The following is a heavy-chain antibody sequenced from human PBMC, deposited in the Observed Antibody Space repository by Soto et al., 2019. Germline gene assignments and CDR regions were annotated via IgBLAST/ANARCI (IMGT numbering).Heavy chain of an antibody. J-gene: IGHJ6*02. Sequence: ASVKVSCKASGYTFTSYGISWVRQAPGQGLEWMGWISAYNGNTNYAQKLQGRVTMTTDTSTSTAYMELRSLRAEDTAVYYCAKAPYVVVVARNYYYYGMDVWGQGTTVTVSS. D-gene: IGHD2-15*01. CDR1: GYTFTSYG. CDR3: AKAPYVVVVARNYYYYGMDV. V-gene: IGHV1-18*01. CDR2: ISAYNGNT.